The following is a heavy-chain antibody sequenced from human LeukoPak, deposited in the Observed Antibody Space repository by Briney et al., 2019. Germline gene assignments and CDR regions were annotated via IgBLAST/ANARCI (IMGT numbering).Heavy chain of an antibody. D-gene: IGHD1-1*01. Sequence: VKVSCKASGYTFTGYYMHWVRRAPGQGLEWMGWINPNSGGTNYAQKFQGRLTMTRDTSISTAYMELSSLRSDDTAVYYCARDLQEVPRPGRVDYWGQGILVTVSS. V-gene: IGHV1-2*02. CDR1: GYTFTGYY. CDR2: INPNSGGT. J-gene: IGHJ4*02. CDR3: ARDLQEVPRPGRVDY.